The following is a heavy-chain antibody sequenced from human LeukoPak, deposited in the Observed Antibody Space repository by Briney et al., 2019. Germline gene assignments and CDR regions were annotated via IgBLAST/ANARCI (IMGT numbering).Heavy chain of an antibody. J-gene: IGHJ4*02. CDR3: ARGYCSGTSCYMFDS. D-gene: IGHD2-2*02. V-gene: IGHV3-21*01. Sequence: PGGSLRLSCVGSGFNFIDNSMHWVRQAPGKGLEWVSSISSGNTYIHYRDSAEGRFTISRDNAKNSLFLQMNNLRADDTAVYFCARGYCSGTSCYMFDSWGQGTRVTVSS. CDR1: GFNFIDNS. CDR2: ISSGNTYI.